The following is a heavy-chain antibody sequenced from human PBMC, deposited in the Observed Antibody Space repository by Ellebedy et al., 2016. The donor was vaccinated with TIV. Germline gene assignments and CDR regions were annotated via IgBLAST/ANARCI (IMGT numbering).Heavy chain of an antibody. Sequence: PGGSLRLSCAASGFTFSGFAVHWVRQTSGKGLEWVGRIRSKTNSYATAYAASVRGRFTMSRDDSKNTAYLQMNGLKTEDTAVYYCTRALGVSVDYWGQGTLVTVSS. CDR1: GFTFSGFA. V-gene: IGHV3-73*01. CDR3: TRALGVSVDY. D-gene: IGHD2-21*01. CDR2: IRSKTNSYAT. J-gene: IGHJ4*02.